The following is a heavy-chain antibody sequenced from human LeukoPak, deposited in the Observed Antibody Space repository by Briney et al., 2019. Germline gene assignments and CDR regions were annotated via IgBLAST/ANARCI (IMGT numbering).Heavy chain of an antibody. CDR2: IYYSGST. Sequence: SETLSLTCAVSGGSFSGYYWSWIRQPPGKGLEWIGYIYYSGSTNYNPSLKSRVTISVDTSKNQFSLKLSSVTAADTAVYYCARAGIVATIEAFDIWGQGTMVTVSS. D-gene: IGHD5-12*01. CDR1: GGSFSGYY. J-gene: IGHJ3*02. CDR3: ARAGIVATIEAFDI. V-gene: IGHV4-59*01.